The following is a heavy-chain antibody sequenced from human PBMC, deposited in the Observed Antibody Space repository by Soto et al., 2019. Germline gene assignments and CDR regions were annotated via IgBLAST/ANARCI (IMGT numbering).Heavy chain of an antibody. Sequence: ASVKVSCKASGYTFTSYGISWVRQAPGQGLEWMGWISAYNGNTNYAQKLQGRVTMTTDTSTSTAYMELRSLRSDDTAVYYCARANPRRITENWFDPWGQGTLVTVYS. V-gene: IGHV1-18*04. CDR2: ISAYNGNT. CDR1: GYTFTSYG. J-gene: IGHJ5*02. D-gene: IGHD1-20*01. CDR3: ARANPRRITENWFDP.